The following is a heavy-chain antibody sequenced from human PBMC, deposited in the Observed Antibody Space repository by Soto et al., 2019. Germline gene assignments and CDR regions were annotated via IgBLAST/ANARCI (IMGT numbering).Heavy chain of an antibody. J-gene: IGHJ6*02. D-gene: IGHD6-19*01. CDR1: GGTFSSYA. CDR3: ASYNSYSSVRSYSYGMDV. Sequence: ASVKVSCKASGGTFSSYAISWVRQAPGQGLEWMGGIIPIFGTANYAQKFQGRVTITADESTSTAYMELSSLRSEDTAVYYCASYNSYSSVRSYSYGMDVCGQATTVTGSS. V-gene: IGHV1-69*13. CDR2: IIPIFGTA.